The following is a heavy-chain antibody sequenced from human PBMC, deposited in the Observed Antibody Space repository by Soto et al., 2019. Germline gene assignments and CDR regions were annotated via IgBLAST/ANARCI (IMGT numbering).Heavy chain of an antibody. CDR1: GYTFTSYG. CDR2: ISAYNGNT. V-gene: IGHV1-18*01. J-gene: IGHJ5*02. Sequence: ASVKVSCKASGYTFTSYGISWVRQAPGQGLEWMGWISAYNGNTNYAQKLQGRVTMTTDTSTSTAYMELRSLRSDDTAVYYCAREISRGIAARPNLFDPWGQGTLVTVSS. D-gene: IGHD6-6*01. CDR3: AREISRGIAARPNLFDP.